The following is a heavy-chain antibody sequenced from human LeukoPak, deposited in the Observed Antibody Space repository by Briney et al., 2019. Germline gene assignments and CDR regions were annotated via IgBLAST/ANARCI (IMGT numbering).Heavy chain of an antibody. CDR2: IKPDGSGK. J-gene: IGHJ4*02. CDR1: GLTFSSYW. Sequence: GGSLRLSCSASGLTFSSYWMSWVRQAPGKGPEWVANIKPDGSGKYYVDSVKGRFTISRDNAENSLFLHMNSLRAEDTAVYYCARCAVAAAGDYWGRGTLVTVSS. CDR3: ARCAVAAAGDY. V-gene: IGHV3-7*01. D-gene: IGHD6-13*01.